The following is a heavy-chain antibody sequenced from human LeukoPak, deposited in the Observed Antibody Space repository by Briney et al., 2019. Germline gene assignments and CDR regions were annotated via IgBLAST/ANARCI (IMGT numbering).Heavy chain of an antibody. CDR2: IYHTGST. D-gene: IGHD1-26*01. CDR3: ATVSSGSYYFDS. CDR1: GVSMRSSNW. V-gene: IGHV4-4*02. J-gene: IGHJ4*02. Sequence: PSGTLSLTCIVSGVSMRSSNWWSWVRQPLGEGLEWIGEIYHTGSTNYNPSLDSRLSISVDKAAKHFSLKLSSVTAADTAVDYCATVSSGSYYFDSWGQGTLVTVSS.